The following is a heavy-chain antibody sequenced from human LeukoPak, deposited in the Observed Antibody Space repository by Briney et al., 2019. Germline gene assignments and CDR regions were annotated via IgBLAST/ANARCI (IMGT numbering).Heavy chain of an antibody. V-gene: IGHV4-59*12. CDR3: AREALEYFLFDY. CDR1: GGSISSYY. D-gene: IGHD6-6*01. CDR2: IYYSGST. J-gene: IGHJ4*02. Sequence: NPSETLSLTCTVSGGSISSYYWSWIRQPPGKGLEWIGYIYYSGSTNYNPSLKSRVTISVDTSKNQFSLKLSSVTAADTAVYYCAREALEYFLFDYWGQGTLVTVSS.